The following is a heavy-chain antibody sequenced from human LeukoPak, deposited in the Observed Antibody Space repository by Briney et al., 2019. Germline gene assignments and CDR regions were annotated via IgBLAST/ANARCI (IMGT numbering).Heavy chain of an antibody. J-gene: IGHJ5*02. D-gene: IGHD3-16*01. CDR3: ARVGGFHEWFDP. Sequence: GASVKVSCKASGYTFTNYGISWVRQAPGQGLEWMGWINPNSGGTNYAQKFQGRVTMTRDTSISTAYMELSRLRSDDTAVYYCARVGGFHEWFDPWGQGTLVTVSS. CDR2: INPNSGGT. CDR1: GYTFTNYG. V-gene: IGHV1-2*02.